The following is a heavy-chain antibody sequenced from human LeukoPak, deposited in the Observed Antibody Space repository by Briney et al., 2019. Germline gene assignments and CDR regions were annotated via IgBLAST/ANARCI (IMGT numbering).Heavy chain of an antibody. CDR1: GFTFSSNY. CDR3: AKDRLGTIPDAFDI. D-gene: IGHD3-16*01. CDR2: ISGSDGST. J-gene: IGHJ3*02. Sequence: GRSLRLSCAASGFTFSSNYMSWVRQAPGKGLEWVSGISGSDGSTYYADSVKGRFTTSRDNSKNTLYLQMNSLRAEDTAVYYCAKDRLGTIPDAFDIWGQGTMVTVSS. V-gene: IGHV3-23*01.